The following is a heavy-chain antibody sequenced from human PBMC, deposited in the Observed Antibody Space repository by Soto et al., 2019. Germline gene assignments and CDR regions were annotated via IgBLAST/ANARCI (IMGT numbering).Heavy chain of an antibody. V-gene: IGHV1-46*01. D-gene: IGHD3-22*01. CDR2: INPSGGST. Sequence: GASVKVSCKASGYTFTSYYMHWVRQAPGQGLEWMGIINPSGGSTSYAQKFQGRVTMTRDTSTSTVYMELSSLRSEDTAVYYCAREGRGYYDSSGYDSIGPWGQGPLVTVPS. CDR1: GYTFTSYY. CDR3: AREGRGYYDSSGYDSIGP. J-gene: IGHJ5*02.